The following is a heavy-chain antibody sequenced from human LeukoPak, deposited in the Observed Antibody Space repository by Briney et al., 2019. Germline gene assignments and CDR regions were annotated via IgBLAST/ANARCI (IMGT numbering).Heavy chain of an antibody. V-gene: IGHV3-23*01. D-gene: IGHD3-10*01. Sequence: GGSLRLSCAASGFTFSSYAMSWVRQAPGKGLEWVSAISGSGGSTYYADSVKGRFTISRDNSKNTLFLQMNSLRAEDTAVYYCAKSRGSGSNMARGVNFDYWGQGTLVTVSS. CDR2: ISGSGGST. J-gene: IGHJ4*02. CDR3: AKSRGSGSNMARGVNFDY. CDR1: GFTFSSYA.